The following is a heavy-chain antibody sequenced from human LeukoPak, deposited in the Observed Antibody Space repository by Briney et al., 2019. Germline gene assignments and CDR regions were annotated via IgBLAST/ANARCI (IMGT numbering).Heavy chain of an antibody. V-gene: IGHV3-74*01. D-gene: IGHD6-13*01. CDR1: GFTFSSYW. J-gene: IGHJ4*02. CDR3: ARECESSSTCFY. Sequence: GGSLGLSCAASGFTFSSYWMHWVRQAPGKGLVWVSRINSDGRSTTYADSVKGRFTMSRDNAKNTLYLQMNSLRAEDTAVYYCARECESSSTCFYWGQGALVTVSS. CDR2: INSDGRST.